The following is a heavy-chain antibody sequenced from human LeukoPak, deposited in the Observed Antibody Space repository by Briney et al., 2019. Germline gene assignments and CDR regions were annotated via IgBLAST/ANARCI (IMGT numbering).Heavy chain of an antibody. D-gene: IGHD6-6*01. CDR1: GFAFSSYS. Sequence: PGGSLRLSCAASGFAFSSYSMNWVRQAPGKGLEWVSSISSSSSYIYYADSVKGRFTISRDNAKNSLYLQMNSLRAEDTAVYYCARSIAGAWYFDLWGRGTLVTVSS. CDR2: ISSSSSYI. CDR3: ARSIAGAWYFDL. V-gene: IGHV3-21*01. J-gene: IGHJ2*01.